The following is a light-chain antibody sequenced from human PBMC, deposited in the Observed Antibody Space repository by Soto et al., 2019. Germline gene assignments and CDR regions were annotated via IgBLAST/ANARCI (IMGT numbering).Light chain of an antibody. CDR1: QSVSSSY. V-gene: IGKV3-20*01. J-gene: IGKJ1*01. Sequence: EIVLTQSPGTLSVSLGERATLSCRASQSVSSSYLAWYQQKPGQAPSLLIYGASSRATGIPDRFSGSGSGTDFTLTISRLEPEDFAVYYCQQYGSSGTFGQGTKVDI. CDR2: GAS. CDR3: QQYGSSGT.